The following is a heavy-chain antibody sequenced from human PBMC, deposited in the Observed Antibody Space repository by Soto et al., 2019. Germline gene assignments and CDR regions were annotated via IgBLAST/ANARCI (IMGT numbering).Heavy chain of an antibody. CDR3: ARDSGEMATITGYYYYGMDV. CDR1: GGTFSSYT. V-gene: IGHV1-69*04. J-gene: IGHJ6*02. Sequence: SVKVSCKASGGTFSSYTISWVRQAPGQGLEWMGRIIPILGIANYAQKFQGRVTITADKSTSTAYMELSSLRSEDTAVYYCARDSGEMATITGYYYYGMDVWGQGTTVTVSS. CDR2: IIPILGIA. D-gene: IGHD5-12*01.